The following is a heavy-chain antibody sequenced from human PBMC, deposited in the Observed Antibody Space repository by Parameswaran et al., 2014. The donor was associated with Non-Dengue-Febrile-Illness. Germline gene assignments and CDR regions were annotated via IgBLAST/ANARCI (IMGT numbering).Heavy chain of an antibody. D-gene: IGHD4-11*01. CDR1: GFTFSSYE. Sequence: GGSLRLSCAASGFTFSSYEMNWVRQAPGKGLEWVSYISSSGSTIYYADSVKGRFTISRDNAKNSLYLQMNSLRAEDTAVYYCARDRLGSNYGAALYYYYGMDVWGQGTTVTVSS. CDR3: ARDRLGSNYGAALYYYYGMDV. V-gene: IGHV3-48*03. CDR2: ISSSGSTI. J-gene: IGHJ6*02.